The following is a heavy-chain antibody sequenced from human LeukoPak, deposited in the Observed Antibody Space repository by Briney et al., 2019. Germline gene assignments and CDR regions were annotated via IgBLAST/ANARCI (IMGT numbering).Heavy chain of an antibody. D-gene: IGHD1-26*01. V-gene: IGHV3-30*02. Sequence: PGGSLRLSCAASGFTFRNYWMNRVRQAPGKGLEWVAFIRYDGSNKFYTDSVKGRFTISRDNPRNTLYLQMNSLRAEDTAMYHCAKEWELTYWGQGTLVTVSS. CDR2: IRYDGSNK. CDR1: GFTFRNYW. CDR3: AKEWELTY. J-gene: IGHJ4*02.